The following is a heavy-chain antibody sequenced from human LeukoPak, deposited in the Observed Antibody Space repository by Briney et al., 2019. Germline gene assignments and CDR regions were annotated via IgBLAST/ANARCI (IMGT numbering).Heavy chain of an antibody. Sequence: GGSLRLSCAASGFTFSSYAMHWVRQAPGKGLEWVSVIYRDGSTYYADSVKGRFTISRDNSKNTLFLQTNSLRAEDTAVYYCARGRYYGMDVWGQGTTVTVSS. CDR3: ARGRYYGMDV. V-gene: IGHV3-53*01. J-gene: IGHJ6*02. CDR1: GFTFSSYA. CDR2: IYRDGST.